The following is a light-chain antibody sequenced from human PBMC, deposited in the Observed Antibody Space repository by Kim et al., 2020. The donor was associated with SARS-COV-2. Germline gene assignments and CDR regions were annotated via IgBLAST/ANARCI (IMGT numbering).Light chain of an antibody. Sequence: EIVLTQSPGTLSLSPGERATLSCRASQSVNNNYLAWYQQKPGQAPRLLIYGASSRATGIPDRFSGSGSGTDFTLSISRLEPEDFAVYYCQQYGSSPLTFGGGPRWIS. CDR3: QQYGSSPLT. CDR2: GAS. V-gene: IGKV3-20*01. CDR1: QSVNNNY. J-gene: IGKJ4*01.